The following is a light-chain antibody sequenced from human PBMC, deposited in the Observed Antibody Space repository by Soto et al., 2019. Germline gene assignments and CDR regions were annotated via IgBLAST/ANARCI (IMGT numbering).Light chain of an antibody. V-gene: IGKV1-5*01. CDR1: RSISDS. J-gene: IGKJ2*01. Sequence: DIKMTQSPSSLSASVGDRVTITCRASRSISDSLAWYQQKPGRAPNLLIFDASSLQSGVPSRFSGSGSGTEFTLTISSLQPDDFATYYCQHYTIYPYTFGQGTNVDI. CDR3: QHYTIYPYT. CDR2: DAS.